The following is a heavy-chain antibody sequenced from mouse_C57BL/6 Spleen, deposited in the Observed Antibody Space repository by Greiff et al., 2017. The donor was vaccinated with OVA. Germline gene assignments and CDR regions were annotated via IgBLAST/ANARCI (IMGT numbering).Heavy chain of an antibody. D-gene: IGHD1-2*01. CDR2: LYPGDGDT. CDR3: ARWLDAMDY. J-gene: IGHJ4*01. Sequence: QVQLQQSGPELVKPGASVKISCKASGYAFSSSWMNWVKQRPGKGLAWIGRLYPGDGDTNYNGKFKGKATLTADKSSSTAYMQLSSLTSEDSAVYFCARWLDAMDYWGQGTSVTVSS. CDR1: GYAFSSSW. V-gene: IGHV1-82*01.